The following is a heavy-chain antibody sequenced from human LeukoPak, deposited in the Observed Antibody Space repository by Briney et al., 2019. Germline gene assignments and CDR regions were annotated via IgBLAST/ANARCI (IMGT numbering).Heavy chain of an antibody. D-gene: IGHD5-18*01. V-gene: IGHV3-23*01. CDR2: ISGSGGTT. Sequence: HAGGSLRLSCAASGFTFSDYVMTWVRQAPGKGLEWVSGISGSGGTTYYADSVKGRFTISRDNSKSTLFLQMNSLRAEDTAVYYCAKVEGYTYGPMLYWGQGTLVTVSS. CDR3: AKVEGYTYGPMLY. CDR1: GFTFSDYV. J-gene: IGHJ4*02.